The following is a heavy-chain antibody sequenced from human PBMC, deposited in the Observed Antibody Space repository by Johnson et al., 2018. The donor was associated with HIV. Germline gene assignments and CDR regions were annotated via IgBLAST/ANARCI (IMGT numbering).Heavy chain of an antibody. Sequence: QMQLVESGGGVVQPGRSLRLSCAASGFTFSSYAMRWVRQAPGKGLEWVAVISYDGSNKYYADSVKGRFTISRDNSKNTLYLQMNSLRAEDTAVYYCVSILVVAAQEADAFDIWGQGTMVTVSS. CDR3: VSILVVAAQEADAFDI. CDR1: GFTFSSYA. V-gene: IGHV3-30-3*01. J-gene: IGHJ3*02. D-gene: IGHD2-15*01. CDR2: ISYDGSNK.